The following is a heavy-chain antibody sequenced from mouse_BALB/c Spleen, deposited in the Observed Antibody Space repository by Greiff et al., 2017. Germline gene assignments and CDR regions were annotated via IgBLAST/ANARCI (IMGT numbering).Heavy chain of an antibody. J-gene: IGHJ4*01. CDR1: GFSLTSYG. Sequence: VKVVESGPGLVAPSQSLSITCTVSGFSLTSYGVHWVRQPPGKGLEWLGVIWAGGSTNYNSALMSRLSISKDNSKSQVFLKMNSLQTDDTAMYYCARGNGMDYWGQGTSVTVSS. CDR2: IWAGGST. CDR3: ARGNGMDY. V-gene: IGHV2-9*02.